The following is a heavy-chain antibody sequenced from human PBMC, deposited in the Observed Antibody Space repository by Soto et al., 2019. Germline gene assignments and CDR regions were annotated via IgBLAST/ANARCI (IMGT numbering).Heavy chain of an antibody. CDR1: GGTFSSYA. D-gene: IGHD3-10*01. J-gene: IGHJ6*02. Sequence: SVKVSCKASGGTFSSYAISWVRQAPGQGLEWMGGIIPIFGTANYAQKFQGRVTITADESTSTAYMELSSLRSEDTAVYYCARVLWFGEPSRPSGYYSYGMDVWGQGTTVTVSS. V-gene: IGHV1-69*13. CDR2: IIPIFGTA. CDR3: ARVLWFGEPSRPSGYYSYGMDV.